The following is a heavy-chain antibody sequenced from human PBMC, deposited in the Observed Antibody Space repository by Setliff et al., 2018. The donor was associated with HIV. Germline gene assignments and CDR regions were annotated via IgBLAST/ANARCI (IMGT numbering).Heavy chain of an antibody. CDR2: INHSGST. CDR3: ARQGEVGAPFDY. CDR1: GGSISSSDW. J-gene: IGHJ4*02. Sequence: PSETLSLTCAVSGGSISSSDWWSWVRQPPGKGLEWIGEINHSGSTNYNPSLKSRVTISIDTSKNQFSLRLSSVTAADTAVYYCARQGEVGAPFDYWGQGTLVTVSS. D-gene: IGHD1-26*01. V-gene: IGHV4-4*02.